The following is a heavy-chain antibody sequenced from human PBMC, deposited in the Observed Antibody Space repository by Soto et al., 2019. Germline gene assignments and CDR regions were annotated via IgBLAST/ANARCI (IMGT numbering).Heavy chain of an antibody. CDR3: ARDTLYDSSGYYHVGYNLFDP. CDR2: INAGNDNT. V-gene: IGHV1-3*01. Sequence: ASVKVSCKASGYTFTSYAMHWVRQAPGQGLEGMGWINAGNDNTKYSQKFQGRVTITRDTSASTAYMELSSLRSEDTAVYYCARDTLYDSSGYYHVGYNLFDPWGQGTMVTVSS. CDR1: GYTFTSYA. D-gene: IGHD3-22*01. J-gene: IGHJ5*02.